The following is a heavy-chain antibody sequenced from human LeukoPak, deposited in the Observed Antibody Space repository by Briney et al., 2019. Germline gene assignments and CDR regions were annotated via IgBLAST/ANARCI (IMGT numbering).Heavy chain of an antibody. D-gene: IGHD3-22*01. V-gene: IGHV3-30*03. CDR1: GFTFTTYG. J-gene: IGHJ4*02. CDR3: ASTPFGDSSGYYYYFDY. CDR2: ISYDGSNK. Sequence: GRSLRLSCAASGFTFTTYGMHWVRQAPGKGLEWVAVISYDGSNKYYADSVKGRFTISRDNSKNTLYLQMNSLRAEDTAVYYCASTPFGDSSGYYYYFDYWGQGTLVTVSS.